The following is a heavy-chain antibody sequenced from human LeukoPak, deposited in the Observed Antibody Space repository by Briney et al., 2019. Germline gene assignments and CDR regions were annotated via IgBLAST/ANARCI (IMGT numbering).Heavy chain of an antibody. CDR2: IYHSGST. CDR1: GVSISNYY. J-gene: IGHJ4*02. CDR3: ASSGYYFDSSAYYLKY. V-gene: IGHV4-59*01. Sequence: SETLSLTCTVSGVSISNYYWSWLRQPPGKGLELIGYIYHSGSTNYNPSLKSRVTISVDTSKKQFSLKLSSVTAADTAVYYCASSGYYFDSSAYYLKYWGQGTLVTVSS. D-gene: IGHD3-22*01.